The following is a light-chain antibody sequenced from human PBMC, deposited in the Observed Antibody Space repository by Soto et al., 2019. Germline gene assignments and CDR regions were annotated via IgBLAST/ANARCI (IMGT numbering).Light chain of an antibody. J-gene: IGKJ1*01. V-gene: IGKV3-15*01. Sequence: EIVMTQSPATLSVSPGERATLSCRASQSVSSNLAWYQQKPGQAPRLLIYGASTRATGIPARFSGSGSGTEFTLTISSLQSEDFAVYYCQQYNNWPPRTFGQGTNGEIK. CDR2: GAS. CDR1: QSVSSN. CDR3: QQYNNWPPRT.